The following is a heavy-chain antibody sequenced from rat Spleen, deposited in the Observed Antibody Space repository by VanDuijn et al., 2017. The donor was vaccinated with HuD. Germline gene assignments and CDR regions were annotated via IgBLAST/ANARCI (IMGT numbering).Heavy chain of an antibody. CDR1: GFSLIRYN. J-gene: IGHJ4*01. CDR3: ARGTTDYYVMDA. V-gene: IGHV2-63*01. Sequence: QVQLKESGPGLVQPSQTLSLTCTVSGFSLIRYNVHWVRQPPGEGLEWMGRMTYNGDTSYNSALISRLSISRDTSKSQVFLKMNSLQTEDIATYYCARGTTDYYVMDAWGQGASVTVSS. CDR2: MTYNGDT. D-gene: IGHD1-10*01.